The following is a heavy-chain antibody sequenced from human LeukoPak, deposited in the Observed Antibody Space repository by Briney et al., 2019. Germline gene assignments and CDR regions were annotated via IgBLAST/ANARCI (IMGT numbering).Heavy chain of an antibody. V-gene: IGHV4-38-2*02. D-gene: IGHD6-19*01. CDR1: GYSISSGYC. CDR2: IYHSGST. CDR3: AREQDSSGWSDAFDI. J-gene: IGHJ3*02. Sequence: SETLSLTCAVSGYSISSGYCWGWIRQPPGKGLEWIGSIYHSGSTYYNPSLKSRVTISVDTSKNQFSLKLSSVTAADTAVYYCAREQDSSGWSDAFDIWGQGTMVTVSS.